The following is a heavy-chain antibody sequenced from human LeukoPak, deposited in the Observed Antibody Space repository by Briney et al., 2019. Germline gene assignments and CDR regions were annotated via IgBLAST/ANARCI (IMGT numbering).Heavy chain of an antibody. D-gene: IGHD4-17*01. V-gene: IGHV3-23*01. J-gene: IGHJ5*01. Sequence: GGSLRLSCAASGFTFSSYAMSWVRQAPGKGLEWVSGISGSGGSTHYADSVKGRLTIARDNSKNTLYLQMSSLRGEDTAVYYCSKDSVTTRGWFDSWGQGTQVTVSS. CDR3: SKDSVTTRGWFDS. CDR1: GFTFSSYA. CDR2: ISGSGGST.